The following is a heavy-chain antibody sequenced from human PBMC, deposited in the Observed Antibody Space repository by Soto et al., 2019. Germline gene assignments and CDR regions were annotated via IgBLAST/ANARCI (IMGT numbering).Heavy chain of an antibody. D-gene: IGHD3-10*01. CDR2: IYYSGST. V-gene: IGHV4-59*01. CDR3: ARDTRVGGANWFDP. Sequence: SETLSLTCTVSGASTSNYYCSWIRQPPGKGLEWIGYIYYSGSTNYNPSLKSRVTISVDTSKNQFSLKLSSVTAADTAVYYCARDTRVGGANWFDPWGQGTLVTVSS. J-gene: IGHJ5*02. CDR1: GASTSNYY.